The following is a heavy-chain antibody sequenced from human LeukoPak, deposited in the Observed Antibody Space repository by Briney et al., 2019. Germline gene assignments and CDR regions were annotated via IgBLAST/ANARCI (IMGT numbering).Heavy chain of an antibody. CDR3: ARKRSIAVAGTYYYYYYGMDV. Sequence: PSETLSLTCAVSGGSISSSNWWSWVRRPPGKGLEWIGEIYHSGSTNYNPSLKSRVTISVDKSKNQFSLKLSSVTAADTAVYYCARKRSIAVAGTYYYYYYGMDVWGQGTTVTVSS. V-gene: IGHV4-4*02. CDR2: IYHSGST. CDR1: GGSISSSNW. J-gene: IGHJ6*02. D-gene: IGHD6-19*01.